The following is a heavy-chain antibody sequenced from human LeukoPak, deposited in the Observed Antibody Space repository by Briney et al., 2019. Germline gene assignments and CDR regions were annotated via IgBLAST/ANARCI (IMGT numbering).Heavy chain of an antibody. CDR1: GFTFSTYS. J-gene: IGHJ4*02. V-gene: IGHV3-21*04. D-gene: IGHD3-10*01. CDR2: ISISSNYI. Sequence: PGGSLRLSCAASGFTFSTYSMNWVRQAPGKGLEWVSSISISSNYIYYADSVEGRFTISRDNAKNSLYLQMNSLRAEDTAVYYCAKRGYGSDNYCFDYWGRGTLVTVSS. CDR3: AKRGYGSDNYCFDY.